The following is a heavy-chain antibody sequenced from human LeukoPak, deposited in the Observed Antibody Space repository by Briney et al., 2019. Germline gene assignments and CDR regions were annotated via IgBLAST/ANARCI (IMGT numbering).Heavy chain of an antibody. V-gene: IGHV3-9*01. CDR2: ISWNSGGI. J-gene: IGHJ3*02. D-gene: IGHD6-13*01. CDR1: GFTFDDYA. Sequence: PGRSLRLSCAASGFTFDDYAMHWVRQAPGKGLEWVSGISWNSGGIGYADSVKGRFTISRDNAKNSLYLQMNSLRAEDTALYYCAKAIAAAGLHAFDIWGQGTMVTVSS. CDR3: AKAIAAAGLHAFDI.